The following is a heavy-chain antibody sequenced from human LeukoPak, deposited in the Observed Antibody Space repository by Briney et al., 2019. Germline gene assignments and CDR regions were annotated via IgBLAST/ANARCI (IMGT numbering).Heavy chain of an antibody. CDR3: AELGITMIGGV. Sequence: PGGSLRLSCAASGFTFSSYSMNWVRQAPGKGLEWVSYISSNNSTIYYADSVKGRFTISRDNAKNSLYLQMNSLRAEDTAVYYCAELGITMIGGVWGKGTTVTISS. D-gene: IGHD3-10*02. J-gene: IGHJ6*04. CDR1: GFTFSSYS. V-gene: IGHV3-48*01. CDR2: ISSNNSTI.